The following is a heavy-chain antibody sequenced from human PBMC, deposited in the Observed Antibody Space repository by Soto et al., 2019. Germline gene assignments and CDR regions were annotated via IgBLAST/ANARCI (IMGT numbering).Heavy chain of an antibody. J-gene: IGHJ4*02. CDR2: ISYDGSNK. CDR3: AKEPYCGGDCYLDY. V-gene: IGHV3-30*18. Sequence: PGGSLRLSCAASGFTFSSYGMHWVRQAPGKGLEWVAVISYDGSNKYYADSVKGRFTISRDNSKNTLYLQMNSLRAEDTAVYYCAKEPYCGGDCYLDYWGQGTLVTVSS. CDR1: GFTFSSYG. D-gene: IGHD2-21*02.